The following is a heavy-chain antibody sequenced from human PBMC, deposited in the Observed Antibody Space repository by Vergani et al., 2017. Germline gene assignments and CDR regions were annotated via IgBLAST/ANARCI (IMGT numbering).Heavy chain of an antibody. V-gene: IGHV1-2*02. J-gene: IGHJ4*02. Sequence: QVPLVQSGAEVKKPGASVKVSCKASGYTFTDYFMHWVRQAPGQGLEWMGWNNPNSGGTNYAQKFQGRVTMTRDTSISTAYMELSNLRSDDTAVYYCARVGTSSNREYFDYWGQGTLVTVSS. CDR1: GYTFTDYF. D-gene: IGHD2-2*01. CDR2: NNPNSGGT. CDR3: ARVGTSSNREYFDY.